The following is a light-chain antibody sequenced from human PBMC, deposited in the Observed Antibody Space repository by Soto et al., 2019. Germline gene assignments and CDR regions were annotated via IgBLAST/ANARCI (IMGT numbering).Light chain of an antibody. CDR1: QSISSW. CDR3: QQYNSYSRT. CDR2: KAS. J-gene: IGKJ1*01. Sequence: DIQMTQSPSTLSASVGDRVTITCRASQSISSWLAWYQQKPGKAPKVLIYKASTLESGVPSRFSGSGSGTEFTLTISSLQPDDFATSYCQQYNSYSRTFGQGTKVEIK. V-gene: IGKV1-5*03.